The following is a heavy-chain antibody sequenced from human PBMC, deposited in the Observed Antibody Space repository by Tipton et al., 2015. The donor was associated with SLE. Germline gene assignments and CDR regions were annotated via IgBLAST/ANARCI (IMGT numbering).Heavy chain of an antibody. CDR3: AKVIGTVTGPGDY. Sequence: TLSLTCTVSGGSVSSGSYYWAWIRQPPGKGPEWIGTIYYSGSTYYYPSLKSRITISVDTSKNQFSLEVRSVTAADTAVYYCAKVIGTVTGPGDYWGQGTRVTVSS. CDR1: GGSVSSGSYY. CDR2: IYYSGST. D-gene: IGHD4-17*01. V-gene: IGHV4-39*07. J-gene: IGHJ4*02.